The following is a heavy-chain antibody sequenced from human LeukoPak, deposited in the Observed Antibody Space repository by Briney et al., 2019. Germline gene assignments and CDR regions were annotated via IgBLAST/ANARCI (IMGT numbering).Heavy chain of an antibody. CDR1: GFTFSSYA. CDR2: ISYDGSNK. V-gene: IGHV3-30*01. Sequence: GGSLRLSCAASGFTFSSYAMHWVRQAPGKGLEWGAVISYDGSNKYYADSVKGRFTISRDNSKNTLYLQMNSLRAEDTAVYYCARAPVVVPAVPQYYFDYWGQGTLVTVSS. D-gene: IGHD2-2*01. CDR3: ARAPVVVPAVPQYYFDY. J-gene: IGHJ4*02.